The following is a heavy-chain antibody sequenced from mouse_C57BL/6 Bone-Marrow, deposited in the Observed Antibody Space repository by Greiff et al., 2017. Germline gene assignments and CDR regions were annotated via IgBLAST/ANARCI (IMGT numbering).Heavy chain of an antibody. CDR2: IDPSDSYT. J-gene: IGHJ4*01. V-gene: IGHV1-69*01. Sequence: VQLQQSGAELVMPGASVKLSCKASGYTFTSYWMHWVKQRPGQGLEWIGEIDPSDSYTNYNQKFKGKSTLTVDKSSSTAYMQLSSLTSEDSAVYYCARSAYYSNYDAMDYWGQGTSVTVSS. CDR1: GYTFTSYW. D-gene: IGHD2-5*01. CDR3: ARSAYYSNYDAMDY.